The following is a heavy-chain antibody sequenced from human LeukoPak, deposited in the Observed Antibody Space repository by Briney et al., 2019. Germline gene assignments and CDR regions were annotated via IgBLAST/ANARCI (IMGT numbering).Heavy chain of an antibody. D-gene: IGHD3-3*02. V-gene: IGHV4-59*01. Sequence: SETLSLTCPVSGDSISSYYWSWIRQPPGKGLEWIGYIYYSGSTIYNPSLKSRVTMSLDTSKDQFSLKLRSVTAADTAVYYCARGVISTDAFDVWGQGTMVTVSS. CDR3: ARGVISTDAFDV. J-gene: IGHJ3*01. CDR1: GDSISSYY. CDR2: IYYSGST.